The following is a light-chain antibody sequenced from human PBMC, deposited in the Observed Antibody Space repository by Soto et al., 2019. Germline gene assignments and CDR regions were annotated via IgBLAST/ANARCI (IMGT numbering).Light chain of an antibody. CDR3: QQRSNWPPEFT. CDR2: DAS. Sequence: VLTQSPATLSLPPGDTATLSCRASQSVSRYLAWYQQKPGQAPRLLIYDASNRATGIPARFSGSGSGTDFTLTISSLEPEDFAVYYCQQRSNWPPEFTFGPGTMVDI. V-gene: IGKV3-11*01. CDR1: QSVSRY. J-gene: IGKJ3*01.